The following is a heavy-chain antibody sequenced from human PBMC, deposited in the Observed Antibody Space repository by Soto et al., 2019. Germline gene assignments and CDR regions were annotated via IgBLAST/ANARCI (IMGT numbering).Heavy chain of an antibody. CDR3: ARGRGRYSSGWSWFDP. V-gene: IGHV4-4*02. CDR1: GGTIRSPDW. Sequence: SETLSLTCGVSGGTIRSPDWLTWVRQPPGKGLEWIGKIFQSGSTNYTPSLESRVTISVDKSKNQFSLTLTSVTAADTAVYFCARGRGRYSSGWSWFDPWGQGILVTVSS. J-gene: IGHJ5*02. CDR2: IFQSGST. D-gene: IGHD6-19*01.